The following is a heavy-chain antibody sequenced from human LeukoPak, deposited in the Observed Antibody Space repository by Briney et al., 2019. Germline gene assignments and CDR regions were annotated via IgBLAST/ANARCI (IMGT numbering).Heavy chain of an antibody. CDR1: GFTFSSYA. CDR3: ARDRLKWEMATGFDY. D-gene: IGHD1-26*01. Sequence: GGSLRLSCAASGFTFSSYAMSWVRQAPGKGLEWVANIKQDGSEKYYVDSVKGRFTISRDNAKNSLYLQMNSLRAEDTAVYYCARDRLKWEMATGFDYWGQGTLVTVSS. J-gene: IGHJ4*02. CDR2: IKQDGSEK. V-gene: IGHV3-7*01.